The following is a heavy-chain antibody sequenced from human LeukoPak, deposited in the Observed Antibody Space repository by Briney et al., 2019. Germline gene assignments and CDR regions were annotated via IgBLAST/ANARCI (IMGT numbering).Heavy chain of an antibody. Sequence: GESLKISCQASGYNFPSYWIAWVRQMPGKGLEWMGIIYPRDSDTRYSPSFQGQVTISADKSISTAYLQWSSLKASDTAMYYCARHQINLAAAGSWFDPWGQGTLVTVSS. CDR3: ARHQINLAAAGSWFDP. D-gene: IGHD6-13*01. V-gene: IGHV5-51*01. CDR1: GYNFPSYW. J-gene: IGHJ5*02. CDR2: IYPRDSDT.